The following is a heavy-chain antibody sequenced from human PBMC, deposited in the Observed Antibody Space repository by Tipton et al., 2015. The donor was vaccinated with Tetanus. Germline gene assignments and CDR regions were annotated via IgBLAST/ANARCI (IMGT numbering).Heavy chain of an antibody. CDR3: AKGGGHSGSWSDYLDS. V-gene: IGHV3-23*01. J-gene: IGHJ4*02. Sequence: LSLTCTVSGGSVRSGDYSWNWIRQPPGKGLEWVSTISGSGDYTYYADSVKGQFTISRDNSKNTLSLQMNSLRADDTAVYYCAKGGGHSGSWSDYLDSWGQGTLVTVSS. CDR2: ISGSGDYT. CDR1: GGSVRSGDYS. D-gene: IGHD6-13*01.